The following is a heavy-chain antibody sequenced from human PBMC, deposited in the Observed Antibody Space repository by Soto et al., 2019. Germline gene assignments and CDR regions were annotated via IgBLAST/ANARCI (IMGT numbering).Heavy chain of an antibody. Sequence: ASVKVSCKASGYTFTSYYMHWVRQAPGQGLEWMGIIIPTFGRTNYAQKFQGRLTISADDSTSTAYMELSSLVSEDTAVYYCARDPLSSFAMDVWGQGTTVTVSS. D-gene: IGHD3-10*02. CDR3: ARDPLSSFAMDV. CDR1: GYTFTSYY. J-gene: IGHJ6*02. CDR2: IIPTFGRT. V-gene: IGHV1-46*01.